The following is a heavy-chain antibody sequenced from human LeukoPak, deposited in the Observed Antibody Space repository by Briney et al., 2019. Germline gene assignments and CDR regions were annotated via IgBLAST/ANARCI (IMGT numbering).Heavy chain of an antibody. CDR3: ARAASVSSYYFDC. CDR2: ISSSSSYT. Sequence: GGSLRLSCAASGFIFSDYYMSWIRQAPGKGLEWISYISSSSSYTNYVDSVKGRFTISRDNAKNSLYLQMNSLRAEDTAVYYCARAASVSSYYFDCWGQGTLVTASS. D-gene: IGHD5/OR15-5a*01. V-gene: IGHV3-11*05. J-gene: IGHJ4*02. CDR1: GFIFSDYY.